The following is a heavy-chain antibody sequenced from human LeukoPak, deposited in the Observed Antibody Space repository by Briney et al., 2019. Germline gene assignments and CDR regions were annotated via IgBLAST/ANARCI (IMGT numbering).Heavy chain of an antibody. Sequence: SETLSLTCTVSGGSISSYYWSWIRQPPGKGLEWIGYIYYSGSTNYNPSLRSRVTISVDTSKNQFSLKLSSVTAADTAVYYCARALAVAGATRYFDLWGRGTLVTVSS. CDR2: IYYSGST. D-gene: IGHD6-19*01. CDR3: ARALAVAGATRYFDL. CDR1: GGSISSYY. V-gene: IGHV4-59*01. J-gene: IGHJ2*01.